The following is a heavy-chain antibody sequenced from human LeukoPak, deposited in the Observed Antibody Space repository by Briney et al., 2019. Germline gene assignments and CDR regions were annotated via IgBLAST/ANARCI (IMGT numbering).Heavy chain of an antibody. Sequence: SETLSRTCAVDGGSFSGYYWSWIRQPPGKGLEWIGEINHSGSTNYNPSLKSRVTISVDTSKKQFSLKLSYVTAADTAVYYCAREGEDGYTLDYWGQGTLVTVSS. V-gene: IGHV4-34*01. CDR3: AREGEDGYTLDY. CDR2: INHSGST. D-gene: IGHD5-24*01. J-gene: IGHJ4*02. CDR1: GGSFSGYY.